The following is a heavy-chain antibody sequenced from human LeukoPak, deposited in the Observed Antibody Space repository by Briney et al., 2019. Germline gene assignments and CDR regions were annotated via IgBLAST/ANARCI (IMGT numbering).Heavy chain of an antibody. Sequence: GGSLRLSCAASGFTFNSYAMSWVRQAPGKGLEWVSAISDSGANTYYAVSVRGRFTISRDNLNSLRAVDTAIYYCAKDAGRSDVDYFDYWGQGTLVTVSS. CDR2: ISDSGANT. V-gene: IGHV3-23*01. CDR3: AKDAGRSDVDYFDY. CDR1: GFTFNSYA. D-gene: IGHD1-26*01. J-gene: IGHJ4*02.